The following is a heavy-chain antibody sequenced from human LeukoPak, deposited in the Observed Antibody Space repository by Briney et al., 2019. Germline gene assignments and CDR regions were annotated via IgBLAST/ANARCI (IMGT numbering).Heavy chain of an antibody. CDR1: GFTFSSFW. J-gene: IGHJ6*02. CDR2: IKQDGNDK. CDR3: VRDGSDILTVYGMDV. Sequence: PGGSLRLSCAASGFTFSSFWMSWVRQPPGKGLEWVANIKQDGNDKNYIDSVKGRFTISRHNAKNALYLQMNSVRAEDTAKYYCVRDGSDILTVYGMDVWGQGTTVTVSS. V-gene: IGHV3-7*01. D-gene: IGHD3-9*01.